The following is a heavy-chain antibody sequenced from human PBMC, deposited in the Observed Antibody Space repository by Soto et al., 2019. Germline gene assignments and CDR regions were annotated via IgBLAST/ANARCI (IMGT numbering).Heavy chain of an antibody. J-gene: IGHJ4*02. D-gene: IGHD2-2*01. CDR1: GGSISSYY. CDR3: ARGYQLRGFDY. Sequence: SETLSVTCTVSGGSISSYYWSWIRQPPGKGLEWIGYIYYSGSTNYNPSLKSRVTISVDTSKNQFSLKLSSVTAADTAVYYCARGYQLRGFDYWGQGTLVSVSS. CDR2: IYYSGST. V-gene: IGHV4-59*01.